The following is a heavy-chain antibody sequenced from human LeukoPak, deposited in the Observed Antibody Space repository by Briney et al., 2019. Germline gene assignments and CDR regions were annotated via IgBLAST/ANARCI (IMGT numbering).Heavy chain of an antibody. Sequence: SETLSLTCAVYGGSFSGYYWSWIRQPPGKGLEWIGEINHSGSTNYNPSLKSRVTISVDTSKNQFSLKLSSVTAADTAVYYCARSYSIRSGYSNWGQGTLVTVSS. CDR1: GGSFSGYY. D-gene: IGHD3-22*01. CDR3: ARSYSIRSGYSN. V-gene: IGHV4-34*01. J-gene: IGHJ4*02. CDR2: INHSGST.